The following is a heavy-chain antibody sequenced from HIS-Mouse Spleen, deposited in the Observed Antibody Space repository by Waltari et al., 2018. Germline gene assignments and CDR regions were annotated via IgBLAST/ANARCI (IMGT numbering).Heavy chain of an antibody. J-gene: IGHJ5*02. CDR3: ARVTLAGGFDP. Sequence: QVQLVESGGGVVQPGSSLRLSCAASGFPFSSYGRHWVRQAPGKGLEWVAVIWYDGSNKYYADSVKGRFTISRDNSKNTLYLQMNSLRAEDTAVYYCARVTLAGGFDPWGQGTLVTVSS. CDR2: IWYDGSNK. V-gene: IGHV3-33*01. D-gene: IGHD3-16*01. CDR1: GFPFSSYG.